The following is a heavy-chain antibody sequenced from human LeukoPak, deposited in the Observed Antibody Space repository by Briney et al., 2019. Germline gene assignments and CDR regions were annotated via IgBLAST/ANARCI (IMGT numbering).Heavy chain of an antibody. D-gene: IGHD2-15*01. CDR2: IYYSGST. J-gene: IGHJ4*02. Sequence: SETLSLTCTVSGGPISSGEYYWSWIRQPPGKGLEWIGYIYYSGSTYYNPSLKSRATISVDTSKNQFSLKLSSVTAADTAVYYCARQDCSGGSCYQYLDYWGQGTLVTVSS. CDR1: GGPISSGEYY. V-gene: IGHV4-30-4*08. CDR3: ARQDCSGGSCYQYLDY.